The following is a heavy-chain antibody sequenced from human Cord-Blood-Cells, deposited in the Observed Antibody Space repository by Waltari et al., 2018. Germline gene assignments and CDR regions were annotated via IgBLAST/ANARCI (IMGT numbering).Heavy chain of an antibody. D-gene: IGHD3-22*01. V-gene: IGHV4-4*02. Sequence: QVQLQESGPGLVTPSGTLSLTCAASGGSIRSSNWGRWGRQPPGEGLEWIGEIYHSGSTNYNPSLKSRVTISVDKSKNQFSLKLSSVTAADTAVYYCAVRDSSGYYYFDYWGQGTLVTVSS. CDR2: IYHSGST. J-gene: IGHJ4*02. CDR1: GGSIRSSNW. CDR3: AVRDSSGYYYFDY.